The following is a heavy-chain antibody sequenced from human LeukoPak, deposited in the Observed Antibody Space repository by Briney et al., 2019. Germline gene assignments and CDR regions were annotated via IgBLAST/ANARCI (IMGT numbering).Heavy chain of an antibody. CDR2: ISSNGGST. Sequence: GGSLRLSCAASGFTFNSYAMRWVRQAPGKGLEYVSAISSNGGSTYYANSVKGRFTISRDNSKNTLYLQMGSLRAEDMAVYYCATLDYGDYDGGFDCWGQGTLVTVSS. D-gene: IGHD4-17*01. CDR3: ATLDYGDYDGGFDC. V-gene: IGHV3-64*01. J-gene: IGHJ4*02. CDR1: GFTFNSYA.